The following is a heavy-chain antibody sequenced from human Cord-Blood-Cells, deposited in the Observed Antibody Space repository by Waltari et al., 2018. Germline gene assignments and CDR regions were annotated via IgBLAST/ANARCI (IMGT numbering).Heavy chain of an antibody. V-gene: IGHV3-23*01. D-gene: IGHD2-2*01. CDR2: ISGSGGST. CDR3: AKDRAQSTSCLFDP. J-gene: IGHJ5*02. Sequence: EVQLLESGGGLVQPGGSLRLSCAASGFTFSRYVMSWLRQAPGKGVEWFSAISGSGGSTYYADSVKGRFTISRDNSKNTLYLQMNSLRAEDTAVYYCAKDRAQSTSCLFDPWGQGTLVTVSS. CDR1: GFTFSRYV.